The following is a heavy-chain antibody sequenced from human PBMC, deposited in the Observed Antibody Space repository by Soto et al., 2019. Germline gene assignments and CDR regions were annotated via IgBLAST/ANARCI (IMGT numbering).Heavy chain of an antibody. V-gene: IGHV3-48*01. CDR1: GFSFSSYR. CDR2: ISSSSSTI. D-gene: IGHD6-19*01. J-gene: IGHJ5*02. Sequence: GGSLRLSCAASGFSFSSYRMNWVRQAPGKGLEWVSHISSSSSTISYADSVKGRFTISRDNAKNSLYLQMNSLRGEDTAVYYCARDHVAGANWFDPWGQGTLVTVSS. CDR3: ARDHVAGANWFDP.